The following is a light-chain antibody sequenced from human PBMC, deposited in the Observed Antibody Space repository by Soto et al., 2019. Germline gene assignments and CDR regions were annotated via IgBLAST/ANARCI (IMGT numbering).Light chain of an antibody. CDR3: GTWDSSLSAGGV. CDR1: SSNIGNNY. V-gene: IGLV1-51*01. CDR2: DNN. J-gene: IGLJ1*01. Sequence: QSVLSQPPSGSAAPGQKVTISCSGSSSNIGNNYVSWYQQLPGTAPKLLIYDNNKRPSGIPDRFSGSKSGTSATLGITGLQTGDEADYYCGTWDSSLSAGGVFGTGTKVTVL.